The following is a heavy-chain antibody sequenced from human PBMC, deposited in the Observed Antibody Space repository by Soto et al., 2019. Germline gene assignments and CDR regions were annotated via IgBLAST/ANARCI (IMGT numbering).Heavy chain of an antibody. CDR1: GFTFTDYY. Sequence: QVHLVESGGGLVKPGGSLRLSCAASGFTFTDYYMSWLRQAPGKGLEWLAYISSRSTYTNYADSVRGRFTISRDNAKKSVYLQMNSLRAEDTAVYYGARDLEVGAHLYYFDYWGLGTLVTVSS. CDR2: ISSRSTYT. D-gene: IGHD1-26*01. V-gene: IGHV3-11*06. CDR3: ARDLEVGAHLYYFDY. J-gene: IGHJ4*02.